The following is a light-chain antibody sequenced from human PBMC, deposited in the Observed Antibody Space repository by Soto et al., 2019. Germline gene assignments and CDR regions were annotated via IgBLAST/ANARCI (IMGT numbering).Light chain of an antibody. CDR1: SSDIGGFNY. V-gene: IGLV2-14*01. CDR3: SSYTSSSTPCV. J-gene: IGLJ1*01. Sequence: LTQPASVSGSPGQSITISCTGTSSDIGGFNYVSWYRQHPGKAPKLMIYEVTNRPSGVSNRFSGSKSGNTASLTISGLQAEDEADYYCSSYTSSSTPCVFGTGTKVTVL. CDR2: EVT.